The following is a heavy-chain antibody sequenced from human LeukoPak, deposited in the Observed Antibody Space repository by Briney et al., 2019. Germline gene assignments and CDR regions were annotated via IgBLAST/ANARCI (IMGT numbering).Heavy chain of an antibody. Sequence: ASLKISCKCSGYSFTSYWICWGRQMPGQGLEWMGIIYPGDSDTRYSPSFQSQVTISADKSISNAYLQWSSLKASDTAMYYCARRHTIGAFDYWGQGTLVTVSS. CDR1: GYSFTSYW. CDR2: IYPGDSDT. CDR3: ARRHTIGAFDY. V-gene: IGHV5-51*01. J-gene: IGHJ4*02.